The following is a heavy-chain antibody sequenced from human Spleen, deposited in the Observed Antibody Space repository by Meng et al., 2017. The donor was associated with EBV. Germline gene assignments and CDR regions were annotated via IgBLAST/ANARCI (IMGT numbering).Heavy chain of an antibody. CDR1: VVCISGSVDY. CDR2: IFYNGST. D-gene: IGHD5-12*01. CDR3: AILSGYDLNY. J-gene: IGHJ4*02. V-gene: IGHV4-39*01. Sequence: LVREAGPGMEMPPVTMSCLATVFVVCISGSVDYWGWIRKPPGMGLEWIGSIFYNGSTYHIPSLKSRVSISVDTTKNLFSLKLTSVADADTAVYYCAILSGYDLNYWGQGTLVTVSS.